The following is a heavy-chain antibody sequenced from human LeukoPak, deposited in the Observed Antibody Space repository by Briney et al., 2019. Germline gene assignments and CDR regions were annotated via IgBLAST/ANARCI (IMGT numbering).Heavy chain of an antibody. V-gene: IGHV1-2*06. D-gene: IGHD2-15*01. CDR1: GYTFTGYY. CDR3: AREIGRVVAAVDY. J-gene: IGHJ4*02. Sequence: ASVKVSCKASGYTFTGYYMHWVRQAPGQGLEWMGRINPNSGGTNYAQKFQGGVTMTRDTSISTAYMELSRLRSDDTAVYYCAREIGRVVAAVDYWGQGTLVTVSS. CDR2: INPNSGGT.